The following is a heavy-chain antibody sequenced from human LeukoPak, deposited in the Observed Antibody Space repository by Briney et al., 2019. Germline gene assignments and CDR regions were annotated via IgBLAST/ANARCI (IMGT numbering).Heavy chain of an antibody. V-gene: IGHV3-23*01. Sequence: PGGSLRLSCAASGFTFSSYAMSWVRQAPGKGLEWVSAISGSGGSTYYADSVKGRFTISRDNSKNTLYLQMTSLRAEDTAVYYCAKAGDRVRENPHYFDYWGQGTLVTVSS. CDR3: AKAGDRVRENPHYFDY. CDR2: ISGSGGST. J-gene: IGHJ4*02. D-gene: IGHD3-10*01. CDR1: GFTFSSYA.